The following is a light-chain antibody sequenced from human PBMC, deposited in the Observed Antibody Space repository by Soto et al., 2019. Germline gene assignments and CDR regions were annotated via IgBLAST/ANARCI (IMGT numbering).Light chain of an antibody. CDR2: DAS. V-gene: IGKV3-20*01. Sequence: IVLTQTPGTVSLSPGERATLSCRASQSVRSTYFAWYQHKPGQAPRLLIFDASTRATGIPDRFSGSGSGTDFTLTISRLEPEDFALYYCHQYGHSPVTFGGGTKVEIK. CDR1: QSVRSTY. J-gene: IGKJ4*01. CDR3: HQYGHSPVT.